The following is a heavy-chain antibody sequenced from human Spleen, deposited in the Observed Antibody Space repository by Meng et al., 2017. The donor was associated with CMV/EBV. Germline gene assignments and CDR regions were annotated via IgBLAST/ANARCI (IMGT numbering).Heavy chain of an antibody. CDR2: MSYGGSND. J-gene: IGHJ6*02. V-gene: IGHV3-30-3*01. Sequence: GGSLRLSCAASEITFNHYSIHWVRQAPGKGLEWVAVMSYGGSNDYYADSVEGRFTVSRDNSGNTLYLQMNSLTHEDTAVYYCARGLPVVNQRVQTWLDYFYYGLDVWGQGTTVTVSS. CDR3: ARGLPVVNQRVQTWLDYFYYGLDV. D-gene: IGHD5-18*01. CDR1: EITFNHYS.